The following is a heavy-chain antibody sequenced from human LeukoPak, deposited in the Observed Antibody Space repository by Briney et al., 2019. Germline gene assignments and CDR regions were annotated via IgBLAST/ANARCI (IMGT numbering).Heavy chain of an antibody. CDR1: GYTFTGYY. CDR3: VRFYDLWSGYSGFDY. V-gene: IGHV1-2*02. CDR2: INPNSGGT. J-gene: IGHJ4*02. D-gene: IGHD3-3*01. Sequence: ASVKVSCKASGYTFTGYYMHWVRQAPGQGLEWMGWINPNSGGTNYAQKFQGRVTMTRDTSISTAYMELSRLRSDDTAVYYCVRFYDLWSGYSGFDYWGQGTLVTVSS.